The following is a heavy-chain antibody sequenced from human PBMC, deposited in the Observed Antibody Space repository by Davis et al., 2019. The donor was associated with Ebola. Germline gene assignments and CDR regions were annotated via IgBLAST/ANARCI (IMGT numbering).Heavy chain of an antibody. CDR2: INTETGNP. CDR3: AREHDP. CDR1: GYTFTSYG. V-gene: IGHV7-4-1*02. J-gene: IGHJ5*02. Sequence: AASVKVSCKASGYTFTSYGISWVRQAPGQGLEWMGWINTETGNPMYAQGFTGRFDFSLDTPVSTAYLQISSLKAEDTAVYYCAREHDPWGQGTLVTVPS.